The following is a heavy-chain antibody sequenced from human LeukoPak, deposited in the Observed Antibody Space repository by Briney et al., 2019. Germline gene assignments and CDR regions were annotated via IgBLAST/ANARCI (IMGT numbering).Heavy chain of an antibody. CDR2: IYYSGST. V-gene: IGHV4-59*08. CDR3: ARRPYSSSWYYFDY. Sequence: SETLSLTCTVSGDSMNDYYWSWIRQPPGKGLEWIGYIYYSGSTNYNPSLKSRVTISVDTSKNQFSLKLSSVTAADTAVYYCARRPYSSSWYYFDYWGQGTLVTVSS. J-gene: IGHJ4*02. CDR1: GDSMNDYY. D-gene: IGHD6-13*01.